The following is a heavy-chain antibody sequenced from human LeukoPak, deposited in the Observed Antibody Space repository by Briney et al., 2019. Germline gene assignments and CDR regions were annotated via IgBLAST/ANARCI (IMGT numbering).Heavy chain of an antibody. CDR2: IKQDGSEK. D-gene: IGHD3-3*01. V-gene: IGHV3-7*01. Sequence: GGSPRLSCAASGFTFSSYWMSWVRQAPGKGLEWVANIKQDGSEKYYVDSVKGRFTISRDNAKNSLYLQMNSLRAEDTAVYYCARIVQYYDFWSGYYLFDYWGQGTLVTVSS. CDR3: ARIVQYYDFWSGYYLFDY. J-gene: IGHJ4*02. CDR1: GFTFSSYW.